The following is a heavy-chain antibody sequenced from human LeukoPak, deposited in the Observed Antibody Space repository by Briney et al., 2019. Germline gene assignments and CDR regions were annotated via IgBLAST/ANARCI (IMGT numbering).Heavy chain of an antibody. V-gene: IGHV3-30*02. CDR2: IRYDGSNK. CDR1: GFTFSRYR. Sequence: GGSLRLSCAASGFTFSRYRMSWVRQAPGRGLEWVAFIRYDGSNKYYADSVKGRFTISRDNSKNTLYLQMNSLRAEDTAVYYCTRDTFGARDSWGQGTLVTVSS. D-gene: IGHD3-10*01. CDR3: TRDTFGARDS. J-gene: IGHJ4*02.